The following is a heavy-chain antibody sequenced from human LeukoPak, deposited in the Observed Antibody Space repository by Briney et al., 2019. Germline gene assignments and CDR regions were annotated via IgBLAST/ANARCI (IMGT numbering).Heavy chain of an antibody. CDR2: ISSNGGST. CDR1: GFTCSSYA. CDR3: VKVLSSGWYGAFAEYFQH. J-gene: IGHJ1*01. V-gene: IGHV3-64D*06. D-gene: IGHD6-19*01. Sequence: PGVSLTRSCSASGFTCSSYAMHWVRQAPGKGLKYLSTISSNGGSTYYADSVKGRFTSSRDNSKNTLYLQMSSLRAEDTAVYYCVKVLSSGWYGAFAEYFQHWGQGTLVTVSS.